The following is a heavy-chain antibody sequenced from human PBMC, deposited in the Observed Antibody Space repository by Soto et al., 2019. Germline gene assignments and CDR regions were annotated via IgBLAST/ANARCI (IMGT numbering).Heavy chain of an antibody. CDR2: IFYSGST. CDR3: ARQKQWLIYYYYGMDV. J-gene: IGHJ6*02. D-gene: IGHD6-19*01. CDR1: GASISSSSYY. Sequence: SETLSLTCTVSGASISSSSYYWGWIRQPPGKWLEWIGSIFYSGSTYYNPSLKSRVTISVDTSKNQFSLKLSSVTAADTAVYYCARQKQWLIYYYYGMDVWGQGTTVTVSS. V-gene: IGHV4-39*01.